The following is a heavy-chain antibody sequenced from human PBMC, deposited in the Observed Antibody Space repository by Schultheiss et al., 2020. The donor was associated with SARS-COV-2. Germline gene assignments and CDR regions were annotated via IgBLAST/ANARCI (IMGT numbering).Heavy chain of an antibody. CDR1: GFTFSSYS. Sequence: GVLKISCAASGFTFSSYSMNWVRQAPGKGLEWVSYISSSSSTIYYADSVKGRFTISRDNAKNSLYLQMNSLRAEDTAVYYCARDYCSGGSCYGRDYYGMDVWGQGTTVTVSS. D-gene: IGHD2-15*01. V-gene: IGHV3-48*01. J-gene: IGHJ6*02. CDR3: ARDYCSGGSCYGRDYYGMDV. CDR2: ISSSSSTI.